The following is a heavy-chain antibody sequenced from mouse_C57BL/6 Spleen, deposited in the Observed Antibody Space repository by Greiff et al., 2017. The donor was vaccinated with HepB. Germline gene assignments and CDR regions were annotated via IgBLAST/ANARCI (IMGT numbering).Heavy chain of an antibody. Sequence: QVQLQQSGAELARPGASVKMSCKASGYTFTSYTMHWVKQRPGQGLEWIGYINPSSGYTKYNQKFKDKATLTADKSSSTAYMQLSSLTSEDSAVYYCAREIYDGYLYYAMDYWGQGTSVTVSS. CDR1: GYTFTSYT. J-gene: IGHJ4*01. V-gene: IGHV1-4*01. D-gene: IGHD2-3*01. CDR2: INPSSGYT. CDR3: AREIYDGYLYYAMDY.